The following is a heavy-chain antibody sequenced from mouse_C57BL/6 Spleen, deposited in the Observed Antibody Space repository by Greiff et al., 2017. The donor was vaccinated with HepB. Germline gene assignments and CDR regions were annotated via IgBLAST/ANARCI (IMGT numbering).Heavy chain of an antibody. J-gene: IGHJ3*01. CDR1: GFTFSSYA. V-gene: IGHV5-9-1*02. CDR2: ISSGGDYI. D-gene: IGHD3-2*02. CDR3: TKLRLSWFAY. Sequence: DVMLVESGEGLVKPGGSLKLSCAASGFTFSSYAMSWVRQTPEKRLEWVAYISSGGDYIYYADTVKGRFTISRDNARNTLYLQMSSLKSEDTAMYYCTKLRLSWFAYWGQGTLVTVSA.